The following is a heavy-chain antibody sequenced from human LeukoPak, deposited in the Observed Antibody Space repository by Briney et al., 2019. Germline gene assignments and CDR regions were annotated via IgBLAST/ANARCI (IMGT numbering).Heavy chain of an antibody. CDR3: ARGGSSGSYSPFDH. J-gene: IGHJ4*02. V-gene: IGHV4-59*08. D-gene: IGHD1-26*01. CDR2: IYYSGST. Sequence: SETLSLTCTVSGGSISSYYWSWIRQPPGKGLEWIGYIYYSGSTNYNPSLKSRVTISVDTSKNQFSLKLSSVTAADTAVYYRARGGSSGSYSPFDHWGQGTLVTVSS. CDR1: GGSISSYY.